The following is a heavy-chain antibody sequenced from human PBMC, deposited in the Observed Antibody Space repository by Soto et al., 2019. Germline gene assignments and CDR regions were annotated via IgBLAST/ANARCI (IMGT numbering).Heavy chain of an antibody. CDR2: ISYDGSKK. V-gene: IGHV3-30-3*01. CDR3: ESDPGGTAFAEWTDYFDY. CDR1: GFTFSSYA. Sequence: QVQLVESGGGVVQPGRSLRLSCAASGFTFSSYAMHWVRQAPGKGLEWVAVISYDGSKKYYADSVKGRFTISRDNSKKSLFLQMIRLRAEETAVYYCESDPGGTAFAEWTDYFDYWGQGTLVTVSS. J-gene: IGHJ4*02. D-gene: IGHD3-16*01.